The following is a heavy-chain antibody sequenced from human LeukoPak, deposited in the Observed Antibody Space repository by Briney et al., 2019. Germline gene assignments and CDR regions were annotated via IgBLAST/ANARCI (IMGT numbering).Heavy chain of an antibody. CDR2: YCHSGNT. D-gene: IGHD3-10*01. CDR1: GDSITTGGYS. CDR3: ARVPYYFGSGGSDGWIDP. V-gene: IGHV4-30-2*01. J-gene: IGHJ5*02. Sequence: SETLSLTCEVSGDSITTGGYSWSWIRQPPGTGLEWLGYYCHSGNTYYNPSLESRVTMSIDASTNQLSLKVTSVTAADTAVYYCARVPYYFGSGGSDGWIDPWGQGSLVIVSS.